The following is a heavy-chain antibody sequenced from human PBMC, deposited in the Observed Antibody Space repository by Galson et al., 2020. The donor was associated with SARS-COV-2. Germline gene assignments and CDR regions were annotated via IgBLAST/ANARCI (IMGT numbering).Heavy chain of an antibody. J-gene: IGHJ4*02. V-gene: IGHV1-69*05. CDR3: ARDPLYDGGKGDTDY. D-gene: IGHD2-15*01. CDR2: IIPIFGTA. Sequence: ASVKVSCKASGGTFSSYAISWVRQAPGQGLEWMGGIIPIFGTANYAQKFQGRVTITTDESTSTAYMELSSLRSEDTAVYYCARDPLYDGGKGDTDYWGQGTLVTVSS. CDR1: GGTFSSYA.